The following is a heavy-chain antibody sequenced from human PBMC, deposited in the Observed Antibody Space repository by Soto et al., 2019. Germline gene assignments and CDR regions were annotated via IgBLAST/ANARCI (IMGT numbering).Heavy chain of an antibody. CDR3: FNVAFGY. Sequence: GGSLRLCWTAAGGTCGGNGRSWVRQAPGKGPEWVANINQDGSEKYCADSVKGRFTISRDNAKNSLYLQMDSLRVEDTALYYCFNVAFGYWGRGTLVTVSS. V-gene: IGHV3-7*01. CDR2: INQDGSEK. CDR1: GGTCGGNG. J-gene: IGHJ4*02.